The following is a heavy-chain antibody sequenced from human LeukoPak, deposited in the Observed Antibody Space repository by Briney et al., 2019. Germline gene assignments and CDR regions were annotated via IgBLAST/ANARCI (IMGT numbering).Heavy chain of an antibody. V-gene: IGHV3-48*03. D-gene: IGHD2-15*01. CDR3: ARVAEVAAYFDY. Sequence: GGSLRLSCAASGFTFSSYEMNWVRQAPGKGLEWVSYISSSGSTIYYADSVKGRFTISRDNAKNSLYLQINSLRAEDTAVYYCARVAEVAAYFDYWGQGTLVTVSS. J-gene: IGHJ4*02. CDR1: GFTFSSYE. CDR2: ISSSGSTI.